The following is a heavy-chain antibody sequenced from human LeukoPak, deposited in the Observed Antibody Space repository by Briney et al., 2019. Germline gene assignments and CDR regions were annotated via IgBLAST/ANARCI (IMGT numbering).Heavy chain of an antibody. Sequence: SETLSLTCTVSGYSISSGYYWGRIRQPPGKGPEWIVSMYYSGSTFYNPSLKSRVTISVDTSKNQFSLKLSSVTAADTAVYYCARSPDFWSGLFDYWGQGTLVTVSS. CDR3: ARSPDFWSGLFDY. J-gene: IGHJ4*02. D-gene: IGHD3-3*01. V-gene: IGHV4-38-2*02. CDR2: MYYSGST. CDR1: GYSISSGYY.